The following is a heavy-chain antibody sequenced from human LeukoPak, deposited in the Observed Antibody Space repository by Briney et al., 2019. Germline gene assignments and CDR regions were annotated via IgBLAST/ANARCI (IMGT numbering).Heavy chain of an antibody. CDR2: IYHSRST. J-gene: IGHJ6*03. V-gene: IGHV4-4*02. D-gene: IGHD4-23*01. Sequence: SETLSVTCAVSGGSISSSNWWSWVRQPPGKGLEWIGEIYHSRSTNYNPSLKSRVTISVDTPKNQFSLKLSSVTAADTAVYYCARVSYGGLYYYYYYMDVWGKGTTVTVSS. CDR3: ARVSYGGLYYYYYYMDV. CDR1: GGSISSSNW.